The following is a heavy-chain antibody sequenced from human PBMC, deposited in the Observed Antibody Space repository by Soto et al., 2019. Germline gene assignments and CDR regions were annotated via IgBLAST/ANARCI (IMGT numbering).Heavy chain of an antibody. D-gene: IGHD2-2*01. CDR1: GGTFSSYA. V-gene: IGHV1-69*13. CDR3: ARVSSSTSYYYYGMDV. Sequence: SVKLSCNASGGTFSSYAISLVRQAPGQGLEWMGGIIPIFGTANYAQKFQGRVTITADESTSTAYMELSSLRSEDTAVYYCARVSSSTSYYYYGMDVWGQGTTVTVSS. CDR2: IIPIFGTA. J-gene: IGHJ6*02.